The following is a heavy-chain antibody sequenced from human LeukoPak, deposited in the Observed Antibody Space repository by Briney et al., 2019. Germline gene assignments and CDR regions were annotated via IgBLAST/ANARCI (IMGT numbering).Heavy chain of an antibody. J-gene: IGHJ4*02. CDR1: GGSISSYY. CDR3: ARGVYDYVWGSYRKQRKKYYFDY. D-gene: IGHD3-16*02. CDR2: INHSGST. Sequence: PSETLSLTCTVSGGSISSYYWSWIRQPPGKGLEWIGEINHSGSTNYNPSLKSRVTISVDTSKNQFSLKLSSVTAADTAVYYCARGVYDYVWGSYRKQRKKYYFDYWGQGTLVTVSS. V-gene: IGHV4-34*01.